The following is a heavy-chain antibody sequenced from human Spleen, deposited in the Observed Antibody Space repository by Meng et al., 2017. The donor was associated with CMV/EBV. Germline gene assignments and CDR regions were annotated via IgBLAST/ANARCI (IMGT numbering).Heavy chain of an antibody. D-gene: IGHD2-2*01. CDR1: GFTFSSYA. V-gene: IGHV3-23*01. CDR2: ISGSGGST. CDR3: AKQKGSSTSCTHPDDY. J-gene: IGHJ4*02. Sequence: GESLKISCAASGFTFSSYAMSWVRQAPGKGLEWVSAISGSGGSTYYADSVKGRFTISRDNSKNTLYLQMNSLRAEDTAVYYCAKQKGSSTSCTHPDDYWGQGTLVTVSS.